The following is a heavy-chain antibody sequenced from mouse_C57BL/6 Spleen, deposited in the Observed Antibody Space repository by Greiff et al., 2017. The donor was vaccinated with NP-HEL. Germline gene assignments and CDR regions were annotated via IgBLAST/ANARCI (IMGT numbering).Heavy chain of an antibody. D-gene: IGHD1-1*01. Sequence: EVQGVESGGGLVQPGGSLSLSCAASGFTFTDYYMSWVRQPPGKALEWLGFIRNKANGYTTEYSASVKGRFTISRDNSQSILYLQMNALRAEDSATYYCASPITTVVAPYAMDYWGQGTSVTVSS. CDR1: GFTFTDYY. CDR2: IRNKANGYTT. J-gene: IGHJ4*01. V-gene: IGHV7-3*01. CDR3: ASPITTVVAPYAMDY.